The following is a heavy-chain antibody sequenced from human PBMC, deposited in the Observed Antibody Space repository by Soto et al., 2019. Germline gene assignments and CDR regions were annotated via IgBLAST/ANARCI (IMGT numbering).Heavy chain of an antibody. Sequence: QVQLVQSGAEVKKPGSSVKVSCKASGGTFSSYAISWGRQAPGQGLEWMGGIIPIFGTANYAQKFQGRVTITADKSTSTAYMELSSLRSEDTAVYYCAYTYSSSWPALLQLDYWGQGTLVTVSS. V-gene: IGHV1-69*06. CDR1: GGTFSSYA. J-gene: IGHJ4*02. CDR2: IIPIFGTA. CDR3: AYTYSSSWPALLQLDY. D-gene: IGHD6-13*01.